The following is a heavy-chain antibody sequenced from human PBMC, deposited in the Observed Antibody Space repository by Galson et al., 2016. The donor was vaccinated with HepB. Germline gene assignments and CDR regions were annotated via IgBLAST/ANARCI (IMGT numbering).Heavy chain of an antibody. J-gene: IGHJ4*02. CDR1: GGSISSGY. CDR2: IYPSGST. Sequence: SETLSLTCTVSGGSISSGYWTWIRQSAGKGLEWIGRIYPSGSTNYNPSLNSRVTMSIDMSKNQFSLRLRSVPAADTAVYHCTGGLVRGVISFWGQGFLVSVSS. D-gene: IGHD3-10*01. V-gene: IGHV4-4*07. CDR3: TGGLVRGVISF.